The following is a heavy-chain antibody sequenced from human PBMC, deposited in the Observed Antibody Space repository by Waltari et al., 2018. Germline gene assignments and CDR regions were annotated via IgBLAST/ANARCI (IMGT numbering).Heavy chain of an antibody. CDR1: GGSISSGGYY. V-gene: IGHV2-5*08. CDR2: ISWNDDK. J-gene: IGHJ5*02. CDR3: AHRREAYGDYSNWFDP. D-gene: IGHD4-17*01. Sequence: QESGPGLVKPSQTLSLTCTVSGGSISSGGYYWSWIRQHPGKGLEWLALISWNDDKRYSPSLKSRRTITKDTSKNQVVLTMTNMDPVDTATYYCAHRREAYGDYSNWFDPWGQGTLVTVSS.